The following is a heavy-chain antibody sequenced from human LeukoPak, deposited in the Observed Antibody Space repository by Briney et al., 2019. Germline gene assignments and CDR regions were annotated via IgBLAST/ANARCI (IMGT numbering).Heavy chain of an antibody. J-gene: IGHJ3*02. CDR2: IYNDGRT. Sequence: PGGSLRLSCTASGFTFGDFAMNWVRQAPGKGLEWVSLIYNDGRTYYADSVKGRCTISRVNSKNTLYLQMNSLRVEDTAVYYCARGLFLSGYLDAFDIWGQGTVVTVSS. CDR3: ARGLFLSGYLDAFDI. D-gene: IGHD3-22*01. CDR1: GFTFGDFA. V-gene: IGHV3-53*01.